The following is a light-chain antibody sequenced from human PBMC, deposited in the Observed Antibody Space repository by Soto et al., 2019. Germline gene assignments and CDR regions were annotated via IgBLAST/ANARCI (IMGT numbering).Light chain of an antibody. CDR3: AAWDDSLRGYV. CDR1: SSNIGRNY. Sequence: SVLSQPPSSSGTPGHRVTISCSGSSSNIGRNYIYWYQQLPGTAPKLLIYGNTQRPSGVPDRFSGSKSGTSVSLAISGLRSEDEADYYCAAWDDSLRGYVFGTGTKVTVL. V-gene: IGLV1-47*02. CDR2: GNT. J-gene: IGLJ1*01.